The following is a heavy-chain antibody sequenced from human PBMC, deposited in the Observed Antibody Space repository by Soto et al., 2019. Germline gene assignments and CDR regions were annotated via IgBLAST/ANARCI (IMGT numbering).Heavy chain of an antibody. Sequence: SEALSLTCAVYGGSFSGDYWSWILQPPGKGLEWSGEINHSGSTNYNPSLKSRVTISVDTSKNQFSLKLSSVTAADTAVYYCAGLEYSSSNYFDYWGQGTLVTVSS. D-gene: IGHD6-6*01. V-gene: IGHV4-34*01. J-gene: IGHJ4*02. CDR2: INHSGST. CDR1: GGSFSGDY. CDR3: AGLEYSSSNYFDY.